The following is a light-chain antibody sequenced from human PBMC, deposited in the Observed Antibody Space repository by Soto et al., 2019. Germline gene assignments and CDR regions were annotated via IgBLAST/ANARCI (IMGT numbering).Light chain of an antibody. CDR3: QQYYSTLT. V-gene: IGKV4-1*01. CDR1: QSVLYSSDNKNY. J-gene: IGKJ4*01. CDR2: WAS. Sequence: DIVMTQSPDSLAVSLGERATINCKSSQSVLYSSDNKNYLAWYQQKPGQPPKLLIYWASTRDSGVPDRFSGSGSGADFTITISSLQAEDVAVYYCQQYYSTLTFGGRTKVEIK.